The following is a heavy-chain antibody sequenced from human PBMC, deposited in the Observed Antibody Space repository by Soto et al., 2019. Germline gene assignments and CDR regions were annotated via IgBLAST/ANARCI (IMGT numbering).Heavy chain of an antibody. J-gene: IGHJ6*02. D-gene: IGHD2-15*01. CDR2: ISWDGDNS. CDR3: AKGPYCGGGSCYSLYYYYRMDV. Sequence: GSLRLSCAGSGFTFDDYTMHWVRQAPGKGLEWVSLISWDGDNSYYADSVKGRFIISRDNSKNSLYLQMNSLETEDTALYYCAKGPYCGGGSCYSLYYYYRMDVWGQGTTVTVSS. V-gene: IGHV3-43*01. CDR1: GFTFDDYT.